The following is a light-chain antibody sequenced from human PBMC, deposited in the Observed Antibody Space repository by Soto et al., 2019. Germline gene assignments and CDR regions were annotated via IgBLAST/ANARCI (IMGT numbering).Light chain of an antibody. CDR2: GAS. Sequence: EIVLTQSPGTLSLSPGERATLSCRASQSVSSSYLAWYQQKPGQAPRLLIYGASSRATGIPDRFSGSGSGTDLPLTISRLEPEDFAVYYCQQYGSSPQPTFGGGTKVEIK. CDR3: QQYGSSPQPT. J-gene: IGKJ4*01. V-gene: IGKV3-20*01. CDR1: QSVSSSY.